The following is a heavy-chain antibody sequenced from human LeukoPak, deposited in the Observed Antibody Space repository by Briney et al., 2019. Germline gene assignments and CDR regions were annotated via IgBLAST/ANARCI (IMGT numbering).Heavy chain of an antibody. CDR1: GGTFSSYA. CDR2: IIPILGIA. CDR3: ARGQWLVPIDY. J-gene: IGHJ4*02. Sequence: GSSVKVSCKASGGTFSSYAISWVRQAPGQGLEWMGRIIPILGIANYAQKFQGRVTITADKSTSTAYMELSSLGSEDTAVYYCARGQWLVPIDYWGQGTLVTVSS. D-gene: IGHD6-19*01. V-gene: IGHV1-69*04.